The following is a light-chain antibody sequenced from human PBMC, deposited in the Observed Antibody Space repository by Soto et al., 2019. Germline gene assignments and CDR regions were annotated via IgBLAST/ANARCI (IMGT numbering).Light chain of an antibody. CDR3: QQYDSSPRT. Sequence: EIVLTQSPGTLSLSPGERATLSCRASQSVSSSYLAWYQQKPGQAPRLLIYRTSNRATGIPDRFSGSGSGTDFTLTISRLEPEDFAVYWCQQYDSSPRTFGQGTQVDIK. CDR1: QSVSSSY. V-gene: IGKV3-20*01. CDR2: RTS. J-gene: IGKJ1*01.